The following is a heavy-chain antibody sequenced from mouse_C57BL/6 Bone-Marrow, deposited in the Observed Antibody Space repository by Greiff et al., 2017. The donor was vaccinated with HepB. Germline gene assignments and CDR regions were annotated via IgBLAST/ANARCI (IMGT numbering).Heavy chain of an antibody. CDR3: ARPYYYGSSQLYWYFDV. J-gene: IGHJ1*03. CDR1: GYAFSSSW. D-gene: IGHD1-1*01. CDR2: IYPGDGDT. Sequence: QVQLQQSGPELVKPGASVKISCKASGYAFSSSWMNWVKQRPGKGLEWIGRIYPGDGDTNYNGKFKGKATLTADKSSSTAYMQLSSLTSEDSAVYVCARPYYYGSSQLYWYFDVWGTGTTVTVSS. V-gene: IGHV1-82*01.